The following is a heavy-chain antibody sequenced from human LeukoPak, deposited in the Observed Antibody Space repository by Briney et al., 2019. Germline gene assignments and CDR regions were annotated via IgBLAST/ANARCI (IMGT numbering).Heavy chain of an antibody. J-gene: IGHJ6*03. CDR1: GGSINNYS. D-gene: IGHD3-3*01. CDR3: ARDQPGASYYDFWSGGNYYYYMDV. V-gene: IGHV4-59*01. CDR2: IYNSGST. Sequence: SETLSLTCTVSGGSINNYSWSWIRQPPGKGLEWLGYIYNSGSTNYNPSLKSRVTISVDTSKNQISLRLSSVTAADTAVYYCARDQPGASYYDFWSGGNYYYYMDVWGKGTTVTVSS.